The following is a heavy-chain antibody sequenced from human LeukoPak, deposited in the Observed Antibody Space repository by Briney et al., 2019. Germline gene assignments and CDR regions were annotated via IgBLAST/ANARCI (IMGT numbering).Heavy chain of an antibody. D-gene: IGHD6-13*01. J-gene: IGHJ4*02. CDR3: AKDQDSSSWYVDY. V-gene: IGHV3-30*02. CDR1: GFTFSSYG. Sequence: GGSLRLSXAASGFTFSSYGIHWARQAPGKGLEWVAFIRYDGSDKYYADSVKGRFTISRDNSKNTLYLQMNSLRAEDTAVYYCAKDQDSSSWYVDYWGQGTLVTVSS. CDR2: IRYDGSDK.